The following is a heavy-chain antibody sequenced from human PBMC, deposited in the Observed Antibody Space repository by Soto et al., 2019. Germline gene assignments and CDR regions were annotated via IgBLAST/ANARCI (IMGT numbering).Heavy chain of an antibody. CDR1: GFTFSKYG. J-gene: IGHJ4*02. CDR3: GIDGALGDTAVVDS. CDR2: IWYDGSNK. V-gene: IGHV3-33*01. D-gene: IGHD5-18*01. Sequence: QVQLVESGGGVVQPGKSLRLYCAASGFTFSKYGMHWVRQARGKGLEWVAVIWYDGSNKYHGDSLKGRFTISRDNSKNTLYLQINNLRAEDTAVYYCGIDGALGDTAVVDSWGQGTMVTVSS.